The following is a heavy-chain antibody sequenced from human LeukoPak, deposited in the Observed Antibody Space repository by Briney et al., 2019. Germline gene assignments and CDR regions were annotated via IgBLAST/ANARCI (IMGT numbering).Heavy chain of an antibody. Sequence: GGSLRLSCAASGFTFSSYWMSWVRQAPGKGLEWVANIKQDGSEKYYVDSVKGRFTISRDNAKNSLYLQMNSLRAEDTAVYYCASITVKKTITVTKPTGYYYYMDVWGKGTTVTVSS. J-gene: IGHJ6*03. CDR3: ASITVKKTITVTKPTGYYYYMDV. V-gene: IGHV3-7*01. D-gene: IGHD4-17*01. CDR1: GFTFSSYW. CDR2: IKQDGSEK.